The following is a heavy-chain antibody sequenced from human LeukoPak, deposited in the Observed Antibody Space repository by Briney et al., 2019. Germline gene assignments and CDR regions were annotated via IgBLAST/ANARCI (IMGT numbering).Heavy chain of an antibody. D-gene: IGHD3-10*01. J-gene: IGHJ4*02. CDR3: ARELYGSGSWDLDY. CDR1: GGSMSYYY. Sequence: SETLSLTCTVSGGSMSYYYWTWIRQTPGKGLEWIGYKYYDGNSGNTNYNPSLESRVTISVDTSKNHVSLNLTSVTPEDTAVYYCARELYGSGSWDLDYWGQGTLVTVSS. CDR2: KYYDGNSGNT. V-gene: IGHV4-59*12.